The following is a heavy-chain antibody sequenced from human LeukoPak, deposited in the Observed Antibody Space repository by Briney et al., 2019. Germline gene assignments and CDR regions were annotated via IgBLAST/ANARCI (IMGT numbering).Heavy chain of an antibody. CDR2: ISYDGSNK. D-gene: IGHD1-7*01. J-gene: IGHJ6*02. V-gene: IGHV3-30-3*01. CDR1: GFTFSGYP. CDR3: ARGRYNWNYGRDYYYYYGMDV. Sequence: GGSLRLSCAASGFTFSGYPIHWVRQAPGKGLEWVAVISYDGSNKYYADSVKGRFTISRDNSKNTLYLQMNSLRAEDTAVYYCARGRYNWNYGRDYYYYYGMDVWGQGTTVTVSS.